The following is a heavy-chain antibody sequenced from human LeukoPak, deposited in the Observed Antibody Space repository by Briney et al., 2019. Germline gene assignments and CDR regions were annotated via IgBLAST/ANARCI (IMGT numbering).Heavy chain of an antibody. CDR1: GYTSTSYY. Sequence: ASVMILSKASGYTSTSYYMLWVRRAPGQGLEWMGWINPNSGGTNYAQKFKGRVTMTRDTSISTAYMELSRLRSDDTAVYYCAGYSGSYSSDFVYWGQGTLVTVSS. CDR2: INPNSGGT. CDR3: AGYSGSYSSDFVY. V-gene: IGHV1-2*02. J-gene: IGHJ4*02. D-gene: IGHD1-26*01.